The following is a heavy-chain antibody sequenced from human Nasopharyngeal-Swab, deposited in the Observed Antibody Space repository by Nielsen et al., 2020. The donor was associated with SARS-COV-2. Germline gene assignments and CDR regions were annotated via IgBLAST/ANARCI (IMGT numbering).Heavy chain of an antibody. Sequence: GGSLRLSCTASGFTFGDYAMSWFRQAPGKGLEWVGFIRSKAYGGTTEYAASVKGRFTISRDDSKSIAYLQMNSLKTEDTAVYYCTSDNFWSGYYSSDYWGQGTLVTVSS. J-gene: IGHJ4*02. CDR3: TSDNFWSGYYSSDY. D-gene: IGHD3-3*01. CDR2: IRSKAYGGTT. CDR1: GFTFGDYA. V-gene: IGHV3-49*03.